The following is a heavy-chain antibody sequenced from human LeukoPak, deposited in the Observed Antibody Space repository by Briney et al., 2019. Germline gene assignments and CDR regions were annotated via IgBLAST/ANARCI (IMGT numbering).Heavy chain of an antibody. CDR2: IIPIFGTA. CDR3: ASLGDYYDSSGYYGYVDY. V-gene: IGHV1-69*13. D-gene: IGHD3-22*01. J-gene: IGHJ4*02. CDR1: GGTFSSYA. Sequence: SVKVSCKASGGTFSSYAISWVRQAPGQGLEWMGGIIPIFGTANYAQKFQGRVTITADESTSTAYMELSSLRSEDTAVYYCASLGDYYDSSGYYGYVDYWGQGTLVTVSS.